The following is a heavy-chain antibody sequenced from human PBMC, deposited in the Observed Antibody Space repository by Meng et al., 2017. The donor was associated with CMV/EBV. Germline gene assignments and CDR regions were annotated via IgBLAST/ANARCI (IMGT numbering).Heavy chain of an antibody. CDR3: ARASITGTTYYYYYGMDV. CDR2: INHSGST. CDR1: GGSFSGYY. Sequence: SETLSLTCAVYGGSFSGYYWSWIRQPPGKGLEWIGEINHSGSTNYNPSLKSRVAISVDTSKNQFSLKLSSVTAADTAVYYCARASITGTTYYYYYGMDVWDQGTTVTVSS. J-gene: IGHJ6*02. D-gene: IGHD1-7*01. V-gene: IGHV4-34*01.